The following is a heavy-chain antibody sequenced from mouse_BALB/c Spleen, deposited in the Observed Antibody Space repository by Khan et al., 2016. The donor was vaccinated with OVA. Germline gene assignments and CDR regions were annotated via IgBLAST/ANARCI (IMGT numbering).Heavy chain of an antibody. J-gene: IGHJ3*01. CDR1: GYTFSSYV. CDR3: ARVGYYGKGFAY. V-gene: IGHV1S136*01. D-gene: IGHD2-1*01. CDR2: IYPYNDGA. Sequence: VQLQQSGPELVKPGASVKMSCKASGYTFSSYVMHWVKQKPGQGLEWIGYIYPYNDGAGYNEKFKGKAILTSDKSSSTAYMELSSLTSEDSAVYYCARVGYYGKGFAYWGQGTLVTVSA.